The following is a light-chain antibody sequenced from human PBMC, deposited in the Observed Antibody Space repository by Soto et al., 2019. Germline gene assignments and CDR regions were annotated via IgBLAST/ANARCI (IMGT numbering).Light chain of an antibody. CDR1: QSISRF. Sequence: DIQMTQSPSSLSASVGDRVTITCRASQSISRFLNWYQHKPGKAPKFLIYAASNLQSGVPSRFSGSGSGTDFTLTISSLQPEDFAIYYCQQSFNTPRTFGQGTKLDIK. V-gene: IGKV1-39*01. CDR2: AAS. J-gene: IGKJ1*01. CDR3: QQSFNTPRT.